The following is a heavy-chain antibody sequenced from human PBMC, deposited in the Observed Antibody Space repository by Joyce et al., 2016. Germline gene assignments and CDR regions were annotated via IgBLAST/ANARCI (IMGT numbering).Heavy chain of an antibody. CDR1: GFTFSNFD. Sequence: EVQLLESGGGLVQPGGSLRLSCATSGFTFSNFDMNWVRQATGKGLEWVSTFFGRRDSTSYADSVKGRFTISRDNSKNTLYLQMNSLRAEDTAVYYCADPGTEVGWGQGTLVTVSS. V-gene: IGHV3-23*01. D-gene: IGHD1-1*01. CDR2: FFGRRDST. CDR3: ADPGTEVG. J-gene: IGHJ4*02.